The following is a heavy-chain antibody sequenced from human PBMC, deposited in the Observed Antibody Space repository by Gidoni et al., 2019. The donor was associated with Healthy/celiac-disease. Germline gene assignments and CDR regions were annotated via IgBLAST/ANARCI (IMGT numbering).Heavy chain of an antibody. D-gene: IGHD3-10*01. Sequence: TNYNPSLKSRVTISVDTSKNQFSLKLSSVTAADTAVYYCARSAGASMVRVPNYYFDYWGQGTLVTVSS. CDR2: T. CDR3: ARSAGASMVRVPNYYFDY. J-gene: IGHJ4*02. V-gene: IGHV4-34*01.